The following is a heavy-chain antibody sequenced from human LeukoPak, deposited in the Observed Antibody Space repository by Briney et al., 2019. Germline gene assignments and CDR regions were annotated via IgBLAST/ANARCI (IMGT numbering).Heavy chain of an antibody. CDR1: GYTFTSYY. D-gene: IGHD5-12*01. J-gene: IGHJ6*03. CDR3: ARGATTGYMDV. V-gene: IGHV1-46*01. CDR2: INPSGGST. Sequence: ASVTVSCKASGYTFTSYYMHWVRQAPGQGREWMGIINPSGGSTSYAQKFQGRVTITRDMSTSTVYMELSSLRSEDTAVYYCARGATTGYMDVWGKGTTVTVSS.